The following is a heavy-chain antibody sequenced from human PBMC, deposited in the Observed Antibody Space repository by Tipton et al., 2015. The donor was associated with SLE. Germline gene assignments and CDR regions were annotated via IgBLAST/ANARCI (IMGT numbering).Heavy chain of an antibody. CDR2: IYYSGST. J-gene: IGHJ4*02. Sequence: LRLSCTVSGGSISSSSYYWGWIRQPPGKGLEWIGSIYYSGSTYYNPSLKSRVTISVDTSKNQFSLKLSSVTAADTAVYYCARGAGSSGDFDYWGQGPLVTVSS. D-gene: IGHD2-15*01. V-gene: IGHV4-39*07. CDR1: GGSISSSSYY. CDR3: ARGAGSSGDFDY.